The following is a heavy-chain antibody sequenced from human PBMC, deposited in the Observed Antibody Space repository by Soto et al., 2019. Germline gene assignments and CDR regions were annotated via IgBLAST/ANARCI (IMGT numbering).Heavy chain of an antibody. CDR2: IYYSGST. J-gene: IGHJ5*02. Sequence: SETLSLTCTVSCGSISSGDYYWSWIRQPPGKGLEWIGYIYYSGSTYYNPSLKSRVTISVDTSKNQFSLKLSSVTAADTAVYYCARDRPYYDILTGPSGFDPWGQGTLVTVSS. CDR1: CGSISSGDYY. D-gene: IGHD3-9*01. V-gene: IGHV4-30-4*01. CDR3: ARDRPYYDILTGPSGFDP.